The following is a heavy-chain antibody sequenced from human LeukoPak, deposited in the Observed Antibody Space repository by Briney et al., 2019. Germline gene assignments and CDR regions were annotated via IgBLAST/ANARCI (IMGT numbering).Heavy chain of an antibody. J-gene: IGHJ4*02. Sequence: GGPLSLSWAGLGFTFISYGMPGAGQPQGKGLDGMEVIWYDGSNKYYADSVKGRFTISRDNSKNTLYLQMNSLRAEDTAVYYCAREGPFGYQLLQYFDYWGQGTLVTVSS. V-gene: IGHV3-33*01. CDR1: GFTFISYG. D-gene: IGHD2-2*01. CDR2: IWYDGSNK. CDR3: AREGPFGYQLLQYFDY.